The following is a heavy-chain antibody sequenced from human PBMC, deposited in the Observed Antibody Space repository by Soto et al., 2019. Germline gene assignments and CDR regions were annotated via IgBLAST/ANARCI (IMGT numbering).Heavy chain of an antibody. CDR1: GDFIRRSTHN. Sequence: SEPMSLTCSVCGDFIRRSTHNWPWNRQPPGKGLEWIGYIYYSGSTNYNPSLKSRVTISVDTSKNQFSLKLSSVTAADTAVYYCARRYGSFVDYWGQGTLVTVS. V-gene: IGHV4-61*05. CDR3: ARRYGSFVDY. D-gene: IGHD5-18*01. CDR2: IYYSGST. J-gene: IGHJ4*02.